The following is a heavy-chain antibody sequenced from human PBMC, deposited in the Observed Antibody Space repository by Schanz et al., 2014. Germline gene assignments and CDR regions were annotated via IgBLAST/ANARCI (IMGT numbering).Heavy chain of an antibody. V-gene: IGHV3-23*04. J-gene: IGHJ3*02. CDR2: ISGSGGTT. CDR3: AKGGFGELSAFDI. CDR1: GFTFSSYA. Sequence: VQLVESGGGVVQPGRSLRLSCAASGFTFSSYAMSWVRQAPGKGLEWVSAISGSGGTTYYADSVKGRFTISRDNAKNTLYQQRNSLRAEDAAVDYCAKGGFGELSAFDIWGQGTMVTVSS. D-gene: IGHD3-10*01.